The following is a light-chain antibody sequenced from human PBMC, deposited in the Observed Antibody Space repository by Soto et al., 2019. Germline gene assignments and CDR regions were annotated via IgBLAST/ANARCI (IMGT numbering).Light chain of an antibody. CDR1: QSVRNN. J-gene: IGKJ1*01. CDR3: QQCNDWPWT. V-gene: IGKV3-15*01. CDR2: DAS. Sequence: EIVMTQSPCTLSVSPLERFTLSCRASQSVRNNLAWYQQKPGQGPRLLIYDASTRATGIPARFSGSGSGTEFTLTISSLQSEDFAVYYCQQCNDWPWTFGQGTKVDIK.